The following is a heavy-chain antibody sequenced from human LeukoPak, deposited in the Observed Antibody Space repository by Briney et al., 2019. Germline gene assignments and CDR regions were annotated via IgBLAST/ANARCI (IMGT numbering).Heavy chain of an antibody. J-gene: IGHJ4*02. CDR1: GFTFSSYG. Sequence: PGRSLRLSCAASGFTFSSYGMHRVRQAPGKGLEWVAVIWYDGSNKYYADSVKGRFTISRDNSKNTLYLQMNSLRAEDTAVYYCARDEHSSGWYLDYWGQGTLVTVSS. CDR3: ARDEHSSGWYLDY. CDR2: IWYDGSNK. D-gene: IGHD6-19*01. V-gene: IGHV3-33*01.